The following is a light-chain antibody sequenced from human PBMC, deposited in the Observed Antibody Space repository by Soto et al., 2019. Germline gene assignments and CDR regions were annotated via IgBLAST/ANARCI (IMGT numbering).Light chain of an antibody. V-gene: IGKV1-39*01. CDR3: QQSYSTPRT. J-gene: IGKJ1*01. CDR1: QSISSW. Sequence: MYHSPSTVPSLIGDRVTITCLASQSISSWLAWYQQKPGKAPKLLIYAASSLQSGVPSRFSGSGSGTDFTLTISSLQPEDFATYYCQQSYSTPRTFGQGTKVDI. CDR2: AAS.